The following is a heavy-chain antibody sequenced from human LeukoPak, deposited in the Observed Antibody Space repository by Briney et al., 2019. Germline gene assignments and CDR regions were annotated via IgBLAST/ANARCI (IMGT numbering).Heavy chain of an antibody. D-gene: IGHD6-19*01. CDR3: ARDLSRGMYYYYGMDV. J-gene: IGHJ6*02. CDR1: GFTFSSYS. CDR2: ISSSSSYI. Sequence: PGGSLRLSCAASGFTFSSYSMNWVSQAPGKGLEWVSSISSSSSYIYYADSVKGRFTISRDNAKNSLYLQMNSLRAEDTAVYYCARDLSRGMYYYYGMDVWGQGTTVTVSS. V-gene: IGHV3-21*01.